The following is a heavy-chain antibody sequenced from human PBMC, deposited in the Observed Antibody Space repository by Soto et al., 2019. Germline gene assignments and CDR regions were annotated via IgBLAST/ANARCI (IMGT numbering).Heavy chain of an antibody. CDR1: GYTFTSNS. D-gene: IGHD2-21*02. CDR2: ISAYSGNT. Sequence: GASVKVSCKASGYTFTSNSISWVRQAPGQGLEWMGWISAYSGNTNYAQKLQGRVTMTTDTSTSTAYMELRSLRSDDTAVYYCARDLAYCGGDCYPIDYWGQGTLVTVSS. V-gene: IGHV1-18*01. J-gene: IGHJ4*02. CDR3: ARDLAYCGGDCYPIDY.